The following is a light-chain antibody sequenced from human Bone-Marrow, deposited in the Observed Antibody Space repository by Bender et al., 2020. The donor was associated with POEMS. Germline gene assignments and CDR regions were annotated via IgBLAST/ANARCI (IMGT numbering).Light chain of an antibody. CDR1: DLGDKY. CDR3: QAWDTYSVI. V-gene: IGLV3-1*01. Sequence: SYEVTQPPSVSVSPGQTASITCSGDDLGDKYVAWYQQKPGQSPVLVIYQDTKRPSGIPERFSGSNPGNTATLTISGTQAMDEADYYCQAWDTYSVIFGVGTKLTVL. J-gene: IGLJ2*01. CDR2: QDT.